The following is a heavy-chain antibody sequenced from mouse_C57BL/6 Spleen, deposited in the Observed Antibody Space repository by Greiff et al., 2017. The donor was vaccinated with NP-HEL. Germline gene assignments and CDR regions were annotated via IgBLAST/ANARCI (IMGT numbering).Heavy chain of an antibody. D-gene: IGHD1-1*01. J-gene: IGHJ3*01. V-gene: IGHV3-6*01. CDR3: ARAYGSSYGLAY. CDR1: GYSITSGYY. Sequence: ESGPGLVKPSQSLSLTCSVTGYSITSGYYWNWIRQFPGNKLEWMGYISYDGSNNYNPSLKNRISITRDTSKNQFFLKLNSVTTEDTATYYCARAYGSSYGLAYWGQGTLVTVSA. CDR2: ISYDGSN.